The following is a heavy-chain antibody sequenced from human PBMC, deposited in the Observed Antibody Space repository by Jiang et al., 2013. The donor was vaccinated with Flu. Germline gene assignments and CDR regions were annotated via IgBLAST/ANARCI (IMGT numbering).Heavy chain of an antibody. J-gene: IGHJ6*02. Sequence: SSYAISWVRQAPGQGLEWMGGIIPILGIANYAQKFQGRVTITADKSTSTAYMELSSLRSEDTAVYYCARKESGYSYGFLDYYYYGMDVWGQGTTVTVSS. CDR1: SSYA. V-gene: IGHV1-69*10. CDR3: ARKESGYSYGFLDYYYYGMDV. D-gene: IGHD5-18*01. CDR2: IIPILGIA.